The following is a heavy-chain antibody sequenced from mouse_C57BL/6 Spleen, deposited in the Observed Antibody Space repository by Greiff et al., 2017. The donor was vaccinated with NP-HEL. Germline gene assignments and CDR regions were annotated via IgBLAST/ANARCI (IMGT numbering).Heavy chain of an antibody. Sequence: QVQLQQSGAELVRPGTSVKVSCKASGYAFTNYLIEWVKQRPGQGLEWIGVINPGSGGTNYNEKFKGKATLTADKSSSTAYMQLSSLTSEDSAVYFCARGGWSRAMDYWGQGTSVTVSS. CDR3: ARGGWSRAMDY. V-gene: IGHV1-54*01. D-gene: IGHD3-3*01. CDR1: GYAFTNYL. J-gene: IGHJ4*01. CDR2: INPGSGGT.